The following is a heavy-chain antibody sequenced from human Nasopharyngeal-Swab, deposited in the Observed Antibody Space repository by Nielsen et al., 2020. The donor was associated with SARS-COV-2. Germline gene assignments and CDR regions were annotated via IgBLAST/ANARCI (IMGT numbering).Heavy chain of an antibody. CDR2: IYYSGST. CDR3: ARGAYSSGWYDY. CDR1: GGSISSSSYY. Sequence: SETLSLTCTVSGGSISSSSYYWGWIRQPPGKGLEWIGSIYYSGSTYYNPSLKSPVTISVDTSKNQFSLKLSSVTAADTAVYYCARGAYSSGWYDYWGQGTLVTVSS. D-gene: IGHD6-19*01. V-gene: IGHV4-39*01. J-gene: IGHJ4*02.